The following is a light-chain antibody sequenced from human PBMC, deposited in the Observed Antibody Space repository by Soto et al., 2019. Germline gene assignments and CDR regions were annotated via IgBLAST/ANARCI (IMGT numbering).Light chain of an antibody. CDR2: GAS. V-gene: IGKV3-20*01. J-gene: IGKJ2*01. CDR3: QQYGSSSLYT. CDR1: QSVSSSY. Sequence: ENVLTQSPGTLSLSPGERATLSCRASQSVSSSYLAWYQQKPGQAPRLLIYGASARATGIPDRFSGSGSGTDFTLTISRLEPEDFAVYYCQQYGSSSLYTFGQGTKLEIK.